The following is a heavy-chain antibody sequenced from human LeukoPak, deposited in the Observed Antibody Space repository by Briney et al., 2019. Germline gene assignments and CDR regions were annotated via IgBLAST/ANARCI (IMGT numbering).Heavy chain of an antibody. V-gene: IGHV3-30*01. CDR2: ISYDGSNK. CDR3: ARERRAALEPIFDY. Sequence: GGSLRLSRAASGFTFSSYAMHWVRQAPGKGLEWVAVISYDGSNKYYADSVKGRFTISRDNSKNTLYLQMNSLRAEDTAVYYCARERRAALEPIFDYWGQGTLVTVSS. CDR1: GFTFSSYA. J-gene: IGHJ4*02. D-gene: IGHD6-6*01.